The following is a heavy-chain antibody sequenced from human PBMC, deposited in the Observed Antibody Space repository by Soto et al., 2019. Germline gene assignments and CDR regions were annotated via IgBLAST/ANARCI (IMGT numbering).Heavy chain of an antibody. CDR2: ISAYNGNT. Sequence: ASVKVSCKASGHTFTSYGISWVRQAPGQGLEWMGWISAYNGNTNYAQKLQGRVTMTTDTSTSTAYMELRSLRSDDTAVYYCARDGPHYDILTGAVGCDAFDIWGQGTMVTVSS. V-gene: IGHV1-18*01. CDR1: GHTFTSYG. CDR3: ARDGPHYDILTGAVGCDAFDI. D-gene: IGHD3-9*01. J-gene: IGHJ3*02.